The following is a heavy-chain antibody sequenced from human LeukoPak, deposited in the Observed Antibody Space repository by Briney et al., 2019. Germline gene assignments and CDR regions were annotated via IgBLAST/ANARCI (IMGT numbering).Heavy chain of an antibody. V-gene: IGHV3-21*01. CDR3: ARVYSSGWYPTYYYYGMDV. Sequence: GGSLRLSCAASGFTFSSYSMNWVRQAPGKGLEWVSSISSSSSYIYYADSVKGRFTISRDNAKNSLYLQMNSLRAEDTAAYYCARVYSSGWYPTYYYYGMDVWGQGTTVTVSS. D-gene: IGHD6-19*01. CDR2: ISSSSSYI. J-gene: IGHJ6*02. CDR1: GFTFSSYS.